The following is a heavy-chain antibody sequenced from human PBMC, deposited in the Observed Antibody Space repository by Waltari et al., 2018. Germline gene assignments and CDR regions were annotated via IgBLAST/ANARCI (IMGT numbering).Heavy chain of an antibody. Sequence: QVQLQESGPGLVKPSETLSLTCTVSGGSISSYYWSWSRQPPGKGLEWIGYIYATGRTNYNPSLNRRVTISVDTTKIQFSLKLSSLTAADTAVYYCARQGSGGRAFDIWGQGTLVTVSS. CDR2: IYATGRT. J-gene: IGHJ3*02. V-gene: IGHV4-59*12. D-gene: IGHD1-26*01. CDR3: ARQGSGGRAFDI. CDR1: GGSISSYY.